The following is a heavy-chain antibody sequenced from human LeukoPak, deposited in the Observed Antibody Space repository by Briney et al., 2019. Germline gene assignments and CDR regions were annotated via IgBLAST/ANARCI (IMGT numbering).Heavy chain of an antibody. CDR2: IYPGDSDT. Sequence: GESLKISCKGSGYTFTSYWIAWVRQMPGKGLEWMGIIYPGDSDTSYSPSFQGQVTISADRSINTAYLQWSSLKASDTAMYYCARRGYSYGHDYWGQGTLVTVSS. D-gene: IGHD5-18*01. J-gene: IGHJ4*02. V-gene: IGHV5-51*01. CDR3: ARRGYSYGHDY. CDR1: GYTFTSYW.